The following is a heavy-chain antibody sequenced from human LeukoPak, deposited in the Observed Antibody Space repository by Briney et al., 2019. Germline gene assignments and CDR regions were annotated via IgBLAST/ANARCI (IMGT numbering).Heavy chain of an antibody. CDR2: INHSGST. CDR1: GGSFSGYY. J-gene: IGHJ4*02. D-gene: IGHD5-18*01. CDR3: APRGYSYGFDY. Sequence: SETLSLTCAVYGGSFSGYYWSWIRQPPGKGLEWIGEINHSGSTNYNPSLKSRVTISVDTSKKQFSLKLSSVTAADTAVYYCAPRGYSYGFDYWGQGTLVTVSS. V-gene: IGHV4-34*01.